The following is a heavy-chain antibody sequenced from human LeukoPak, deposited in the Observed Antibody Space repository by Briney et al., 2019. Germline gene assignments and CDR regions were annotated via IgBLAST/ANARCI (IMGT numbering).Heavy chain of an antibody. CDR2: IIPIFGTA. J-gene: IGHJ4*02. D-gene: IGHD3-22*01. V-gene: IGHV1-69*05. CDR3: ASGGYYYDSSGYLEY. Sequence: GSSVKVSCKASGGTFSSYAISWVRQAPGQGLEWMGRIIPIFGTANYAQKFQGRVTITTDESTSTAYMELSRLRSEDTAVYYCASGGYYYDSSGYLEYWGQGTLVTVSS. CDR1: GGTFSSYA.